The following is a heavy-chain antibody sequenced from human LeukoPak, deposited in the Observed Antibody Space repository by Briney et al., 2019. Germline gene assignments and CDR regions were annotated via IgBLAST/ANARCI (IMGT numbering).Heavy chain of an antibody. Sequence: PGGSLRLSCAASGFTFSDYYMSWIRQVPGKGLEWVSYIGRSGTTIHYADSVKGRFTISWDNAKKSLYLQMNSLRVEDTGVYYCASWGEGALDNWGQGTLVTVSS. CDR3: ASWGEGALDN. D-gene: IGHD1-26*01. CDR1: GFTFSDYY. CDR2: IGRSGTTI. J-gene: IGHJ4*02. V-gene: IGHV3-11*04.